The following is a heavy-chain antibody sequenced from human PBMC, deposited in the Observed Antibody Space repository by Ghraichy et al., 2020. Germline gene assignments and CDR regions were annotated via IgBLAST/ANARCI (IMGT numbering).Heavy chain of an antibody. CDR2: IYYIGRT. Sequence: SETLSLTCSVSGVSISGTGFYWGWIRQPPGKGLEWIGNIYYIGRTHYKPSLESRVTISVDTPKNQFSLKLSSVTASDTAVYYCASLDCSSTSCYVGYYFDSWGQGTLVTVSS. CDR3: ASLDCSSTSCYVGYYFDS. CDR1: GVSISGTGFY. D-gene: IGHD2-2*01. J-gene: IGHJ4*02. V-gene: IGHV4-39*01.